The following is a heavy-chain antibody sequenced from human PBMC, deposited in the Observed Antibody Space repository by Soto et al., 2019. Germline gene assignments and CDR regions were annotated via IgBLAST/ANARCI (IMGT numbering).Heavy chain of an antibody. J-gene: IGHJ6*02. Sequence: SVKVSCKASGGTFSRYTFTWVRQAPGQGLEWMGRIILFLVIPNYAQNFQGRVIITADKSTSTAYMELSSLRFDDTAVYYCASHFTGVLVLGTSPPGGDNYGWDVWGQGTTVTVSS. CDR1: GGTFSRYT. CDR3: ASHFTGVLVLGTSPPGGDNYGWDV. V-gene: IGHV1-69*02. CDR2: IILFLVIP. D-gene: IGHD2-8*02.